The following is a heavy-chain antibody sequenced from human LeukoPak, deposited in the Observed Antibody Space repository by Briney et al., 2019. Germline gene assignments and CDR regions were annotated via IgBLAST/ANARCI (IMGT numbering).Heavy chain of an antibody. CDR3: AKGVGAVAGYYYYYYMDV. CDR2: LGGSGGST. Sequence: TGGSLRLSCAASGFTFSSYAMTWVRQAPEKGLEWVSALGGSGGSTYYADSVKGRFTISRDNSKNTLYLQMNSLRAEDTAVYYCAKGVGAVAGYYYYYYMDVWGKGTTVTVSS. V-gene: IGHV3-23*01. CDR1: GFTFSSYA. D-gene: IGHD6-19*01. J-gene: IGHJ6*03.